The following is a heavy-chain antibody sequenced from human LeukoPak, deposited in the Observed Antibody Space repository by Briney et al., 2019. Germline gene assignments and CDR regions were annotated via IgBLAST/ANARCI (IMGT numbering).Heavy chain of an antibody. J-gene: IGHJ5*02. D-gene: IGHD2-15*01. CDR1: GYTLTKLS. Sequence: GASVKVSCKVSGYTLTKLSMHWVRQAPGKGLEWMGGFDPEDGETIYAQKFQGRVTMAEDTSTDTAYMELSSLRSEDTAVYYCAREDCSGGSCYVRDNWFDPWGQGTLVTVSS. V-gene: IGHV1-24*01. CDR2: FDPEDGET. CDR3: AREDCSGGSCYVRDNWFDP.